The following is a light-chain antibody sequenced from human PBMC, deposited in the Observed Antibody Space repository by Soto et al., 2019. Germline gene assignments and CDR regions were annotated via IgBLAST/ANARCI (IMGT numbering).Light chain of an antibody. Sequence: EIVMTQSPATLSVSPGEGVTLSCRASESVSSNLAWYQQKAGQSPRLLIYGASTRATGTPARFSGSGSGTDFTLSISSRQAEDFAVYYCQQHIKWPLTFGGGTEVEIK. CDR1: ESVSSN. CDR3: QQHIKWPLT. J-gene: IGKJ4*01. CDR2: GAS. V-gene: IGKV3-15*01.